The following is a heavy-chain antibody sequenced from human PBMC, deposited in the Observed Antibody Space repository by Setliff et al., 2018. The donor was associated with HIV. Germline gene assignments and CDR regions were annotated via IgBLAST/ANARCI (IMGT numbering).Heavy chain of an antibody. CDR1: GYIFIRYY. CDR3: ARDLRDGFEEWFSTLDDGMDV. V-gene: IGHV1-2*02. D-gene: IGHD3-3*01. Sequence: GASVKVSCKTSGYIFIRYYIFWVRQAPGQGLXWMGNINPHTGVTKYAEKFQGRVTMTRDTSINTIYMELSRLRSDDTAVYYCARDLRDGFEEWFSTLDDGMDVWGQGTTVTVSS. J-gene: IGHJ6*02. CDR2: INPHTGVT.